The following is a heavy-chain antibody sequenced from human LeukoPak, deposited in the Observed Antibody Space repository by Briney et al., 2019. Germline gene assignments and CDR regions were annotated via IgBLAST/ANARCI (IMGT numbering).Heavy chain of an antibody. V-gene: IGHV1-18*01. CDR2: VNAYNGNT. J-gene: IGHJ3*02. CDR3: ARDQAYSSRWYRQAFDI. Sequence: ASVTVSFKASGYTFTIYGISWVRHAPGQGLEWMGWVNAYNGNTNYAQKLQGRVTMTTDTSTSTAYMELRSLRSDDTAVYYCARDQAYSSRWYRQAFDIWGQGTMVTVSS. CDR1: GYTFTIYG. D-gene: IGHD6-13*01.